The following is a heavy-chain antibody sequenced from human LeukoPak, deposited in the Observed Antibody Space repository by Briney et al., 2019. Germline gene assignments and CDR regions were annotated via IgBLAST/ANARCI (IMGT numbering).Heavy chain of an antibody. J-gene: IGHJ4*02. CDR1: GYTLTELS. CDR3: ATAYVTYGDYDPAALEY. V-gene: IGHV1-24*01. Sequence: ASVKVSCKVSGYTLTELSMHWVRQAPGKGLEWMGGFDREDGETIYAQKFQGRVTMTEDTSTDTAYMELSSLRSEDTAVYYCATAYVTYGDYDPAALEYWGQGTLVTVSS. D-gene: IGHD4-17*01. CDR2: FDREDGET.